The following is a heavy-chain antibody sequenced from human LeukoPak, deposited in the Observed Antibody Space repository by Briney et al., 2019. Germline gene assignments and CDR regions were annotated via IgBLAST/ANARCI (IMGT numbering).Heavy chain of an antibody. V-gene: IGHV3-30*18. J-gene: IGHJ4*02. CDR1: GFTFNTYG. CDR3: AKLFYSSGMYHFDY. D-gene: IGHD3-10*01. Sequence: PGGSLRLSCAASGFTFNTYGMHWVRQAPGKGLEWVAVISYDGSHKYYGDPVKGRFTISRDNSNNTLYLQMNSLRAEDTAVFYCAKLFYSSGMYHFDYWGQGTLVTVSS. CDR2: ISYDGSHK.